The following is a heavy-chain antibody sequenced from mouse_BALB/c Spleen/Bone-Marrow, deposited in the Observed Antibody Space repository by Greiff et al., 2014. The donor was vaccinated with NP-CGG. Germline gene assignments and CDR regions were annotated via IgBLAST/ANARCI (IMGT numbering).Heavy chain of an antibody. CDR2: IYPGDGDT. V-gene: IGHV1-80*01. Sequence: QVQLKESGAELVRPGSSVKISCESSGYAFSTYWINWVKQRPGQGLEWIGQIYPGDGDTDYNGKFKDKATLTADKSSNTAYMQLSSLTSEDSAVYFCARGGISVDYWGQGTTLTVSS. CDR3: ARGGISVDY. J-gene: IGHJ2*01. CDR1: GYAFSTYW.